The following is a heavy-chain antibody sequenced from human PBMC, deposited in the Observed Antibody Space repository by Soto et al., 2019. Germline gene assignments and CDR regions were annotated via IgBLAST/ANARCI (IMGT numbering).Heavy chain of an antibody. CDR3: ATRSPAFDY. V-gene: IGHV1-18*01. CDR2: ISTDKGKT. CDR1: GYTFSKFG. J-gene: IGHJ4*02. Sequence: GASMKVSCKTSGYTFSKFGISRVRQAPGQGLEWMGWISTDKGKTNYAQKFQGRVTMTTDTSTSTAYMELRSLRSDDTAVYYCATRSPAFDYWGQGTLVTVSS.